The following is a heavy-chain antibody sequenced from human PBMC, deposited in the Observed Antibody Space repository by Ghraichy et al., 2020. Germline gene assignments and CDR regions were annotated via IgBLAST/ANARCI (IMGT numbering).Heavy chain of an antibody. V-gene: IGHV3-23*01. J-gene: IGHJ4*02. Sequence: GESLNISCAASGFTFSNNDMTWVRQAPGKGLEWVSAFSAGSGSTYYADSVKGRFTISRDISKDTLYLQINSLRAEDTAVYYCAKGGWLEYWGPGTLVTVSS. CDR1: GFTFSNND. CDR2: FSAGSGST. CDR3: AKGGWLEY. D-gene: IGHD2-15*01.